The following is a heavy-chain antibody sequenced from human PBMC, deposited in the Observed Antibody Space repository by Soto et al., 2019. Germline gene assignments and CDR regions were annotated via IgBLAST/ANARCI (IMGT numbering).Heavy chain of an antibody. Sequence: SETLSLTCTVSGGSISSYYWSWIRQPPGKGLEWIGYIYYSETTNYNPSLKSRVTISLDTSKKQFSLKLSSVTAADTAVYYCARAQPRGSGPDYWGQGTLVTVSS. D-gene: IGHD3-10*01. V-gene: IGHV4-59*01. CDR3: ARAQPRGSGPDY. CDR2: IYYSETT. CDR1: GGSISSYY. J-gene: IGHJ4*02.